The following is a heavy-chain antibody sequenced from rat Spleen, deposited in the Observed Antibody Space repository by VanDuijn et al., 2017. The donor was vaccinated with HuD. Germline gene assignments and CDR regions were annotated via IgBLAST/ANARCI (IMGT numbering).Heavy chain of an antibody. V-gene: IGHV5-7*01. CDR3: TRGGYFRY. CDR2: ITYDGSGT. D-gene: IGHD2-5*01. Sequence: EVQLVESGGGLVQPGKSLKLSCAASGFTFSAYNMAWVRQAPTKGLEWVATITYDGSGTYYPDSVKVRFTLSRDNAQNILYLQMNSPRSEYKATYYCTRGGYFRYWGQGFMVTVSS. J-gene: IGHJ2*01. CDR1: GFTFSAYN.